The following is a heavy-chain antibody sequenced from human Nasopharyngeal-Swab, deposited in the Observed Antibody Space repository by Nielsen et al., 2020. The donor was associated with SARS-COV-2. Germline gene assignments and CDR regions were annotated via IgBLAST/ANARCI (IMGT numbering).Heavy chain of an antibody. CDR2: INTNTGNP. V-gene: IGHV7-4-1*02. J-gene: IGHJ4*02. Sequence: WVRQAPGQGLEWMGWINTNTGNPTYAQGFTGRFVFSLDTSVNTAYLQISSLKAEDTAVYYCARAERSQPGRWGQGTLVTVSS. CDR3: ARAERSQPGR. D-gene: IGHD1-1*01.